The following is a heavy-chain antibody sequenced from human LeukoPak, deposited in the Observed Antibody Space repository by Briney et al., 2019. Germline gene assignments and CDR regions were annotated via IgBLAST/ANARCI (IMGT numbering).Heavy chain of an antibody. CDR3: ARDRDGYNRNFDY. J-gene: IGHJ4*02. V-gene: IGHV3-30*04. CDR2: ISFDGSNK. CDR1: GLTSSSYS. Sequence: GGSLRLSCAASGLTSSSYSIHWVRQAPGKGLEWVAVISFDGSNKYYADSVKGRFTISRDHSKNTLYLQMNSLRAEDTAVYYCARDRDGYNRNFDYWGQGTLVTVSS. D-gene: IGHD5-24*01.